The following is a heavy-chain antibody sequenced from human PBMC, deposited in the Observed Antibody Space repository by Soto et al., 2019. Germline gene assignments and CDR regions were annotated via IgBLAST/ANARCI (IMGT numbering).Heavy chain of an antibody. CDR3: ADSWLPTSY. CDR1: VFSFIHYW. V-gene: IGHV3-74*01. CDR2: ISPDGRTT. Sequence: PGWSLRLSCASSVFSFIHYWVHWVRQAPGKGLVWVSRISPDGRTTTYADSVKGRFTISRDNAKSTLYLQMNSLTVEDGAVYYCADSWLPTSYWGPGTLVTVSS. J-gene: IGHJ4*02. D-gene: IGHD3-10*01.